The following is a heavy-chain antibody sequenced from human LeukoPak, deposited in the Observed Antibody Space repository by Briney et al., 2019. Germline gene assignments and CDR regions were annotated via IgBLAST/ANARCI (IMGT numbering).Heavy chain of an antibody. V-gene: IGHV4-38-2*01. CDR1: GYSISSGYY. CDR3: ASDWGLRYFDY. Sequence: PSETLSPTCAVSGYSISSGYYWGWIRQPPGKGLEWIGSIYHSGSTYYNPSLKSRVTISVDTSKNQFSLKLSSVTAADTAVYYCASDWGLRYFDYWGQGTLVTVSS. D-gene: IGHD5-12*01. CDR2: IYHSGST. J-gene: IGHJ4*02.